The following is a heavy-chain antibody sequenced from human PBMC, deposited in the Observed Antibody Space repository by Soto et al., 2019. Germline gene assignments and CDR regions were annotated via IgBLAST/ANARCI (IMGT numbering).Heavy chain of an antibody. CDR2: ISGSGGST. CDR3: AISPPYCSGGSCHAETHNHLYYYYYMDV. D-gene: IGHD2-15*01. Sequence: GGSLRLSCAASGFTFSSYAMSWVRQAPGKGLEWVSAISGSGGSTYYADSVKGRFTISRDNSKNTLYLQMNSLRAEDTAVYYCAISPPYCSGGSCHAETHNHLYYYYYMDVWGKGTTVTVSS. CDR1: GFTFSSYA. J-gene: IGHJ6*03. V-gene: IGHV3-23*01.